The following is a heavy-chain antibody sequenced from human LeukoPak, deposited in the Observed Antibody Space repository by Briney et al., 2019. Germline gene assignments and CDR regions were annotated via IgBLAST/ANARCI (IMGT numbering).Heavy chain of an antibody. D-gene: IGHD6-13*01. Sequence: TSGSLSLTCTVSGGSISSYYWSWIRQPAGKGLEWIGRIYTSGSTNYNPSLKSRLTMSVDTSNNQFSLKLTSMTAADTAVYYCAREVNSSTWRPLDFWGQGTLVTVSS. CDR3: AREVNSSTWRPLDF. J-gene: IGHJ4*02. V-gene: IGHV4-4*07. CDR1: GGSISSYY. CDR2: IYTSGST.